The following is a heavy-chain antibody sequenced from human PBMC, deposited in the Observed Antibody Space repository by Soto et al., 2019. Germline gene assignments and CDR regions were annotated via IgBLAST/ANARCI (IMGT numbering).Heavy chain of an antibody. D-gene: IGHD1-1*01. CDR3: AKNRLGTMPDGFDI. V-gene: IGHV1-2*02. J-gene: IGHJ3*02. CDR2: INPNSGGA. Sequence: QVQLVQSGAEVKKPGASVKVSCKASGYTFTGHYMHWVRQAPGQGLEWMGWINPNSGGANYAQKFQGRVTMTRDTSISTAYMELSRLRSDDTAVYYCAKNRLGTMPDGFDIWGQGTMVTVSS. CDR1: GYTFTGHY.